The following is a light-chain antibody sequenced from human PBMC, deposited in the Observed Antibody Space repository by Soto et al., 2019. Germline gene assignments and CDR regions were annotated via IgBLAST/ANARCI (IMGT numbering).Light chain of an antibody. CDR2: EVS. CDR1: SSDVVGYNY. CDR3: SSYTSSSTLYV. Sequence: QSVLTQPASVSGSPGQSITISCTGTSSDVVGYNYVSWYQQHPGKAPKLIIYEVSNRPSGVSNRFSGSKSGDTASLTISGLHAEDEADYYCSSYTSSSTLYVFGTGTKLTVL. V-gene: IGLV2-14*01. J-gene: IGLJ1*01.